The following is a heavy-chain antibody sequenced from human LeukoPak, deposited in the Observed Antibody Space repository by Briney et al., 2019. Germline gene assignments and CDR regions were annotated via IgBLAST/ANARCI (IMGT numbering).Heavy chain of an antibody. Sequence: GGSLRLSCAASGFTFSSYDMHWVRQATGKGLEWVSAIGTAGDPYYPGSVKGRFTISRENAKNSLYLQMNSLRAEDTAVYYCARERYCSSTSCPHGDLDYWGQGTLVSVSS. J-gene: IGHJ4*02. CDR3: ARERYCSSTSCPHGDLDY. V-gene: IGHV3-13*05. CDR1: GFTFSSYD. D-gene: IGHD2-2*01. CDR2: IGTAGDP.